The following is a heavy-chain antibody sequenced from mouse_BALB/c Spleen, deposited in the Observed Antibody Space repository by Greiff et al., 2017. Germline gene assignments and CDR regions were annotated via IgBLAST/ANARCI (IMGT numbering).Heavy chain of an antibody. D-gene: IGHD1-1*01. V-gene: IGHV5-12-2*01. CDR3: ASGSSYDYAMDY. Sequence: EVQGVESGGGLVQPGGSLKLSCAASGFTFSSYTMSWVRQTPEKRLEWVAYISNGGGSTYYPDTVKGRFTISRDNAKNTLYLQMSSLKSEDTAMYYCASGSSYDYAMDYWGQGTSVTVSS. CDR1: GFTFSSYT. CDR2: ISNGGGST. J-gene: IGHJ4*01.